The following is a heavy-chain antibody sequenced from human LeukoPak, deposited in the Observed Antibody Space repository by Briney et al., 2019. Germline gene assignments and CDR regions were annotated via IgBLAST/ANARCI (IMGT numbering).Heavy chain of an antibody. CDR3: ARDPGYSNSPYYLDY. CDR1: GLRLSTYA. J-gene: IGHJ4*02. CDR2: ISSGGTYV. D-gene: IGHD5-12*01. Sequence: GGSLRLSCAASGLRLSTYAMNWVRQAPGKGLEWVSSISSGGTYVDYADSVKGRFTISRDNAKNSLYLQMNSLRAEDTAVFYCARDPGYSNSPYYLDYWGQGTLVTVSS. V-gene: IGHV3-21*01.